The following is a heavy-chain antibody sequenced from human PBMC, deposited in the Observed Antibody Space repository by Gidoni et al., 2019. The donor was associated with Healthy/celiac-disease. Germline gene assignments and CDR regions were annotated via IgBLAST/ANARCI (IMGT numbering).Heavy chain of an antibody. CDR2: ISYDGSNK. D-gene: IGHD6-13*01. V-gene: IGHV3-30*18. CDR3: AKDGDSSSLDY. J-gene: IGHJ4*02. Sequence: QVQLVESGGGVVQPGRSLRLSFAASGFTFSSYGRHWVRQAPGKGLEWVAVISYDGSNKYYADSVKGRFTISRDNSKNTLYLQMNSLRAEDTAVYYCAKDGDSSSLDYWGQGTLVTVSS. CDR1: GFTFSSYG.